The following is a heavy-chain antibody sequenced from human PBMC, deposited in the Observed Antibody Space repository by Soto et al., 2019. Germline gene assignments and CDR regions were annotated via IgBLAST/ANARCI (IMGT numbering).Heavy chain of an antibody. CDR3: ARNRDRFMPSSIPGY. Sequence: HVQLVQSGAEVKKPGSSVKVSCKASGGTFSSYAISWVRQAPGQGLEWMGGIIPIFGTANYAQKFQGRVTITADESTSTAYIELSSLRSEYTAVYYCARNRDRFMPSSIPGYWGQGTLVTVSS. D-gene: IGHD6-13*01. J-gene: IGHJ4*02. CDR2: IIPIFGTA. V-gene: IGHV1-69*12. CDR1: GGTFSSYA.